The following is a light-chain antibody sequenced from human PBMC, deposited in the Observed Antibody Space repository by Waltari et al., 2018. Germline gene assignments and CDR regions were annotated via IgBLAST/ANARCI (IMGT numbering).Light chain of an antibody. V-gene: IGKV3-20*01. CDR2: GAS. Sequence: IVLTQSPGTLSLAPGERAILSCRASQSVSRSLAWYQQKHGQATKLLIYGASTRAPGIPDRFTGSGSGTDFSLTISSLEPEDFAIYFCQHYVRLPATFGQGTKVEIK. CDR3: QHYVRLPAT. J-gene: IGKJ1*01. CDR1: QSVSRS.